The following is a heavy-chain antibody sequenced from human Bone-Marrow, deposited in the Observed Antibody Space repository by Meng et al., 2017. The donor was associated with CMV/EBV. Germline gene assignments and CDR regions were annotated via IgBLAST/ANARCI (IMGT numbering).Heavy chain of an antibody. CDR2: SNAGNGNT. Sequence: ASVKVSCKASGYTFTSYAMHWVRQAPGQRLEWMGWSNAGNGNTKYSQEFQGRVTMTRDTSTSTVYMELSSLRSEDTAVYYCAFASYSSSLTPQFDPWGQGTLVTVAS. D-gene: IGHD6-13*01. V-gene: IGHV1-3*02. J-gene: IGHJ5*02. CDR3: AFASYSSSLTPQFDP. CDR1: GYTFTSYA.